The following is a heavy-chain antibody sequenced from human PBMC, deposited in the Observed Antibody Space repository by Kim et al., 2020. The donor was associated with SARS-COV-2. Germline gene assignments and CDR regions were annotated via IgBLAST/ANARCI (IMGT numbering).Heavy chain of an antibody. J-gene: IGHJ6*02. CDR3: ARDCSSTSCYKGRPTLGYYGMDV. D-gene: IGHD2-2*02. CDR2: ISAYNGNT. V-gene: IGHV1-18*01. Sequence: ASVKVSCKASGYTFTSYGISWVRQAPGQGLEWMGWISAYNGNTNYAQKLQGRVTMTTDTSTSTAYMELRSLRSDDTAVYYCARDCSSTSCYKGRPTLGYYGMDVWGQGTTVTVSS. CDR1: GYTFTSYG.